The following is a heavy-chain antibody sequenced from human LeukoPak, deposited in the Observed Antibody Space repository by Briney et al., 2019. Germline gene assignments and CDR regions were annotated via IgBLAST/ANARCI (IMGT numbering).Heavy chain of an antibody. J-gene: IGHJ4*02. V-gene: IGHV3-7*01. CDR2: IKQDGSEK. D-gene: IGHD3-10*01. Sequence: GGSLRLSCAASGFTFSSYGMSWVRQAPGKGLEWVANIKQDGSEKHYVDSVKGRFTISRDNAKNSLYLQMNSLRAEDTAVYYCARDGVPSRWFGRNYFDYWGQGTLVTVSS. CDR1: GFTFSSYG. CDR3: ARDGVPSRWFGRNYFDY.